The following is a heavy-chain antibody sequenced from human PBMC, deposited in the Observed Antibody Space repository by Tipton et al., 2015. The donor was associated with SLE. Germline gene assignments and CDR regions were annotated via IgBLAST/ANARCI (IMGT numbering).Heavy chain of an antibody. V-gene: IGHV4-39*07. D-gene: IGHD6-13*01. CDR1: GGSISRGFFY. Sequence: TLSLTCSVSGGSISRGFFYWGWIRQSPGKGLEWIGTIHHSGITYYNPSLKSRVTISVDTSKNQFSLKLSSVTAADTAVYYCARERLYSSSWFSDWGQGTLVTVSS. CDR3: ARERLYSSSWFSD. CDR2: IHHSGIT. J-gene: IGHJ4*02.